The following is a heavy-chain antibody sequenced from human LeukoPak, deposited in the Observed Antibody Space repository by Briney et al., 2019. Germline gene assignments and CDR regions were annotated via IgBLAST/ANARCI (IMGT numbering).Heavy chain of an antibody. D-gene: IGHD6-13*01. Sequence: GGSLRLSCAASGFTCDDYAMHWVRQAPGKGLVWVSGISWNSGSIGYADSVKGRFTISRDNAKNSLYLQMNSLRAEDTALYYCAKGILYSSSWYDYWGQGTLVTVSS. CDR3: AKGILYSSSWYDY. CDR1: GFTCDDYA. J-gene: IGHJ4*02. CDR2: ISWNSGSI. V-gene: IGHV3-9*01.